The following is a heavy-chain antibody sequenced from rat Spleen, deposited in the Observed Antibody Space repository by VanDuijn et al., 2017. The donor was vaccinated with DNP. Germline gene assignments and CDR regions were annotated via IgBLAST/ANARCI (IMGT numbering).Heavy chain of an antibody. V-gene: IGHV5-20*01. CDR2: ISYDGDST. D-gene: IGHD1-4*01. J-gene: IGHJ2*01. CDR1: GFTFNNYN. Sequence: EVRLVESGGGLVQPGRSLKVSCAASGFTFNNYNMAWVRQAPTKGLEWVAYISYDGDSTYYRDSVKGRFTISRVNTQSTLHLQMTSLRSEDTAAYFCTRDLHFGYNYAFDYWGQGVMVSVSS. CDR3: TRDLHFGYNYAFDY.